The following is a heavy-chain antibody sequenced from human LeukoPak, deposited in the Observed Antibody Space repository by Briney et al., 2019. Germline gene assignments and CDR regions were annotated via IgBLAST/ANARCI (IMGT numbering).Heavy chain of an antibody. CDR2: IYYSGST. V-gene: IGHV4-39*01. J-gene: IGHJ6*02. D-gene: IGHD2-15*01. CDR1: GGSISSSSYY. CDR3: ASTAPQDCSGGSCYSLRWYYYYGMDV. Sequence: SETLSLTCTVSGGSISSSSYYWGWIRETPGKGLEWIGSIYYSGSTYYIPSLKSRVTISVDTSKNQFSLKLSSVTAADTAVYYCASTAPQDCSGGSCYSLRWYYYYGMDVWGQGTTVTVSS.